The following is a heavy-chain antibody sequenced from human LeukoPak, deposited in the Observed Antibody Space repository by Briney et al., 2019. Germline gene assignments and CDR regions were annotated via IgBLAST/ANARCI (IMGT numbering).Heavy chain of an antibody. CDR2: INPSGGST. J-gene: IGHJ6*03. CDR1: GYTFTSYY. Sequence: ASVKVSCKASGYTFTSYYMHWVRQAPGQGLEWMGIINPSGGSTSYAQKFQGRVTMTRDMSTSTVYMELSSLRSEDTAVYYCARVGCSSTSCYDERNSPYYYYYYMDVWGKGTTVTVSS. V-gene: IGHV1-46*01. D-gene: IGHD2-2*01. CDR3: ARVGCSSTSCYDERNSPYYYYYYMDV.